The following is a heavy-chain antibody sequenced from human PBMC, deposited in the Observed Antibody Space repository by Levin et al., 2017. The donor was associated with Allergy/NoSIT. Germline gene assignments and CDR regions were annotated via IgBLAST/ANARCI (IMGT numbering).Heavy chain of an antibody. Sequence: LSLTCAASGFTFSSYWMSWVRQAPGKGLEWVANIKQDGSEKYYVDSVKGRFTISRDNAKNSLYLQMNSLRAEDTAVYYCARGFGKSDYWGQGTLVTVSS. CDR3: ARGFGKSDY. J-gene: IGHJ4*02. CDR1: GFTFSSYW. D-gene: IGHD3-3*01. CDR2: IKQDGSEK. V-gene: IGHV3-7*04.